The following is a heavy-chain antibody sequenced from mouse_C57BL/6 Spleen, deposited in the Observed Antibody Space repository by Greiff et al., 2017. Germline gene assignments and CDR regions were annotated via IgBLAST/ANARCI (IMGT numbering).Heavy chain of an antibody. J-gene: IGHJ4*01. V-gene: IGHV5-9-1*02. CDR2: ISSGGDYN. CDR1: GFTFSRYA. CDR3: TRSAPYYAMDY. Sequence: EVKLVESGAGLVKPGASLKLSCEASGFTFSRYAMSWVRQTPEKRLEWVANISSGGDYNNYEDTVKGGFTLSRDNARNTLYMQMGSLKSEYTAMYYCTRSAPYYAMDYRGQGTSVTVSS.